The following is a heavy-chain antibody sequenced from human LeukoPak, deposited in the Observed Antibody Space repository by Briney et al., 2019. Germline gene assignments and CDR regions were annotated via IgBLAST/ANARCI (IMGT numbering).Heavy chain of an antibody. CDR2: INSSGST. Sequence: PSETLSLTCTVSDGSIRNYYWSWIRHPPGKGLEWIGYINSSGSTNYNPSLNSRVSISEDTSKNQFSLKLSSVTAADTAVYYCARRIVYDSSGYYYERDAFDIWGQGTMVTVSS. V-gene: IGHV4-59*08. J-gene: IGHJ3*02. CDR3: ARRIVYDSSGYYYERDAFDI. CDR1: DGSIRNYY. D-gene: IGHD3-22*01.